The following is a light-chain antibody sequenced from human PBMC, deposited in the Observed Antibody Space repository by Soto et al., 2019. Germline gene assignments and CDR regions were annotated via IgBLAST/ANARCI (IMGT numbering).Light chain of an antibody. CDR2: EVS. CDR3: SSYTSSTWV. J-gene: IGLJ3*02. V-gene: IGLV2-14*01. CDR1: SSDVGGYNY. Sequence: QSALTQPASVSGSPGQSITISCTGTSSDVGGYNYVSWYQQHPGKALKLMIYEVSNRPSGVSNRFSGSKSGNTASLTISGLQAEDEADYYCSSYTSSTWVFGGGTKLTVL.